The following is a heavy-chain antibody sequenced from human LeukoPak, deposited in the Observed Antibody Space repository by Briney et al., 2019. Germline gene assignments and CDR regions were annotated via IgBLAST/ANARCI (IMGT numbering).Heavy chain of an antibody. CDR3: ARDEDWSGYYGAFDI. CDR1: GFTFLNYA. CDR2: ISGRDDTTYYTDSPEGST. J-gene: IGHJ3*02. V-gene: IGHV3-23*01. D-gene: IGHD3-3*01. Sequence: GGSLRLSSEASGFTFLNYAMSWVRQAPGKGLQWVSGISGRDDTTYYTDSPEGSTYYTNSVKGRFTISRDNAKNTLYLQMNSLRAEDTAVYYCARDEDWSGYYGAFDIWGQGTMVTVSS.